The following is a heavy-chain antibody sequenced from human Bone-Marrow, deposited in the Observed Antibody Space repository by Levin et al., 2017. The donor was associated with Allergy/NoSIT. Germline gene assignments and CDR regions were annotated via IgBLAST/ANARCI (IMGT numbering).Heavy chain of an antibody. CDR2: INPNGVNT. D-gene: IGHD6-19*01. CDR1: GYTLSNFF. CDR3: ARGGSGGPYTWFDP. J-gene: IGHJ5*02. Sequence: ASVKVSCKTSGYTLSNFFMHWVRQAPGQGLEWMAIINPNGVNTMYAQNFQGRVSVTRDTSTSTFYMELSSLTSADTAVYYCARGGSGGPYTWFDPWGQGTLVTVSS. V-gene: IGHV1-46*01.